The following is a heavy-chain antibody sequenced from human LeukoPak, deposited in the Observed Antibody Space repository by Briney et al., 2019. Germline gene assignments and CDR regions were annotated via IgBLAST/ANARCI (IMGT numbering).Heavy chain of an antibody. CDR1: GAPIRDYN. Sequence: PAEPWSLPCTVSGAPIRDYNWIWIRHPPGKGREWFGHFFSTGSTNYNPFLKSRVTISLGTSKNQYSLQLNSVIAADTAVYYCAKDRRYSSDYYLGDTFDIWGQGTMVTVSS. CDR2: FFSTGST. V-gene: IGHV4-59*01. D-gene: IGHD3-22*01. CDR3: AKDRRYSSDYYLGDTFDI. J-gene: IGHJ3*02.